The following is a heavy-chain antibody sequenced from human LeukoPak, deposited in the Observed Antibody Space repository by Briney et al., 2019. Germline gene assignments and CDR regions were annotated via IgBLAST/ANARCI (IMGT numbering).Heavy chain of an antibody. D-gene: IGHD6-13*01. CDR2: IYYSGST. CDR1: GSSISSYY. CDR3: ARGRIAAAPNWFDP. V-gene: IGHV4-59*12. Sequence: SETLSLTCTVSGSSISSYYWSWIRQPPGKGLGWIGYIYYSGSTYYNPSLKSRVTISVDTSKNQFSLKLSSVTAADTAVYYCARGRIAAAPNWFDPWGQGTLVTVSS. J-gene: IGHJ5*02.